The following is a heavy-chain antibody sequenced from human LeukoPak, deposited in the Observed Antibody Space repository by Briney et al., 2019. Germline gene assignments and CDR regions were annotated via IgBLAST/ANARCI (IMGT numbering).Heavy chain of an antibody. CDR2: ISAYNGNT. V-gene: IGHV1-18*01. CDR3: ARLRGATDYYYGMDV. D-gene: IGHD1-26*01. J-gene: IGHJ6*02. CDR1: GYTFTSYG. Sequence: ASVKVSCKASGYTFTSYGISWVRQAPGQGLEWMGWISAYNGNTNYAQKLQGRVTMTRNTSISTAYMELSSLRSEDTAVYYCARLRGATDYYYGMDVWGQGTTVTVAS.